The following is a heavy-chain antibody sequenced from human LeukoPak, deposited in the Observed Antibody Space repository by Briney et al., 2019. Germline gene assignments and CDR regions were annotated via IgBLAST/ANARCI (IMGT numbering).Heavy chain of an antibody. J-gene: IGHJ4*02. CDR1: GYTFTAHF. V-gene: IGHV1-2*06. D-gene: IGHD6-6*01. Sequence: ASVKVSCKASGYTFTAHFIRWVRQAPGQGLEWMGQINSNNGGEKYAPKFQGRVTVLRDTSINTIYLDLTSLTSDDTAVYYCAREPYSSSSDRHEKAFDYWGQGTLVTVSS. CDR2: INSNNGGE. CDR3: AREPYSSSSDRHEKAFDY.